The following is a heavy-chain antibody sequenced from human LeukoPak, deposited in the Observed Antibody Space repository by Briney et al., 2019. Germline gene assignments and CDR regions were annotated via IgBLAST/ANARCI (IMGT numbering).Heavy chain of an antibody. Sequence: GGSLRLSCAASGXXFSSYEMNWVXXAXGXXXXXXSYVSSSGSTIYYADSVKGRFTISRDNAKNSLYLQMNSLRAEDTAVYYCARVGGYCSGGDCYWGQGTLVTVSS. CDR3: ARVGGYCSGGDCY. CDR1: GXXFSSYE. V-gene: IGHV3-48*03. D-gene: IGHD2-15*01. CDR2: VSSSGSTI. J-gene: IGHJ4*02.